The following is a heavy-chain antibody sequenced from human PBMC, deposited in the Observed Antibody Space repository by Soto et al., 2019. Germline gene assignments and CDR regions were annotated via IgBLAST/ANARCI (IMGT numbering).Heavy chain of an antibody. V-gene: IGHV4-39*01. CDR3: VRHRYTPGIEDY. CDR2: IYFSGHT. D-gene: IGHD3-16*02. J-gene: IGHJ4*02. CDR1: GDSITSNSYA. Sequence: QLQLQESGPGLVKPSETLSLTCTISGDSITSNSYAWGWMRQPPGKGPEWIASIYFSGHTYYNPSLRSRVTISVDTSKTRFSLKLTSVTAADTAMYYCVRHRYTPGIEDYWGQGTLATVSS.